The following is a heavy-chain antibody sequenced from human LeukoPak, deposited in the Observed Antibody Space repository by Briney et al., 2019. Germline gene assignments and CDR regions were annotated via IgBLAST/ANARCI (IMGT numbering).Heavy chain of an antibody. V-gene: IGHV3-48*01. CDR1: GFTVSSNY. CDR3: AREGRYSSGWFNDY. Sequence: GGSLRLSCAASGFTVSSNYMSWVRQAPGKGLEWVSYISSSSSAIYYADSVKGRFTISRDNAKNSLYLQMNSLRAEDTAVYYCAREGRYSSGWFNDYWGQGTLVTVSS. J-gene: IGHJ4*02. CDR2: ISSSSSAI. D-gene: IGHD6-19*01.